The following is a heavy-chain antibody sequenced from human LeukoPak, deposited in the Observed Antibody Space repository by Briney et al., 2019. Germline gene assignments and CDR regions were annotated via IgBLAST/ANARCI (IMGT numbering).Heavy chain of an antibody. J-gene: IGHJ4*02. D-gene: IGHD1-1*01. V-gene: IGHV4-39*07. Sequence: PSETLSLTCTVSGGSISSSSYYWGWIRPPPGKGLEWIGSIYYSGSTYYNPSLKSRVTISVDTSKNQFSLKLSSVTAADTAVYYCARVGTGISLDFDYWGQGTLVTVSS. CDR3: ARVGTGISLDFDY. CDR2: IYYSGST. CDR1: GGSISSSSYY.